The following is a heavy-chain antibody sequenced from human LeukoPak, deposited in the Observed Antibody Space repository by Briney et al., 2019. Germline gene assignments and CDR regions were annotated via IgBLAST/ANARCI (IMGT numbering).Heavy chain of an antibody. CDR2: INHSGST. D-gene: IGHD2-2*01. CDR1: GGSFSGYY. CDR3: AREAQYCSSTSCYGQYFQH. J-gene: IGHJ1*01. Sequence: SETLSLTCAVYGGSFSGYYWSWIRQPPGKGLEWIGEINHSGSTNYNPSLKSRVTISVVTSKNQFSLKLSSVTAADTAVYYCAREAQYCSSTSCYGQYFQHWGQGTLVTVSS. V-gene: IGHV4-34*01.